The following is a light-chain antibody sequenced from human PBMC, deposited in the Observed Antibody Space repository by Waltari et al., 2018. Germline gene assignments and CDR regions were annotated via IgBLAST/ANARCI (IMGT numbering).Light chain of an antibody. CDR2: DTS. V-gene: IGKV3-20*01. CDR3: QKYGTLPAT. J-gene: IGKJ1*01. CDR1: QRVSRY. Sequence: EIVLSQSPGTLSLSPGARATLACRASQRVSRYLAWYQQKPGQAPRLLIYDTSIRATGVPDRFGGSGSGTDFSLTISRLEPEDFAVYYCQKYGTLPATFGQGTKVQMK.